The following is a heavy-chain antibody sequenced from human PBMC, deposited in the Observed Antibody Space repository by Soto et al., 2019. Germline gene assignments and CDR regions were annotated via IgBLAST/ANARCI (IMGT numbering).Heavy chain of an antibody. CDR1: GLTFSSYS. J-gene: IGHJ4*02. D-gene: IGHD6-13*01. CDR3: ARAAAGTFSVLDY. CDR2: ISSSSSYI. Sequence: GGPLRLSCAASGLTFSSYSMNWVRQAPGKGLEWVSSISSSSSYIYYADSVKGRFTISRDNAKNSLYLQMNSLRAEDTAVYYCARAAAGTFSVLDYWGQGTLVTVSS. V-gene: IGHV3-21*01.